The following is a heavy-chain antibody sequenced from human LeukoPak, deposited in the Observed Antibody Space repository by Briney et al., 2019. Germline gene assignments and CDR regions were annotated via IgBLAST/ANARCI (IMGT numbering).Heavy chain of an antibody. CDR1: GFTFSNYA. CDR3: AKDYYSGWYVD. J-gene: IGHJ4*02. CDR2: VSLSGRST. D-gene: IGHD6-19*01. V-gene: IGHV3-23*01. Sequence: PGGSLRLSCAGSGFTFSNYAMSWVRQAPGKGLEWVSGVSLSGRSTYYADSVKGRFTVSRDNSENRLYLQMSSLRAEDTAVYFCAKDYYSGWYVDWGQGTLVTVSS.